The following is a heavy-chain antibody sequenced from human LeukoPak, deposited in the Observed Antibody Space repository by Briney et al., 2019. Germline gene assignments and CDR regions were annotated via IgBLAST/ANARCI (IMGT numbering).Heavy chain of an antibody. CDR2: ISSSGSDT. D-gene: IGHD2/OR15-2a*01. Sequence: GGSLRLSCAASGFTFSSYGMNWVRQAPGKGLEWVSIISSSGSDTYYADSVKGRFTIARDNPQNTLYLQMNILRADDTAIYYCARQGEGTTDYWGQGTLVTVSS. CDR3: ARQGEGTTDY. V-gene: IGHV3-23*01. J-gene: IGHJ4*02. CDR1: GFTFSSYG.